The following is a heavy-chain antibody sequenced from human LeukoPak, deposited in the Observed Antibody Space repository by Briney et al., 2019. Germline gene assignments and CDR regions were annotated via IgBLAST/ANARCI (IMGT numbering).Heavy chain of an antibody. D-gene: IGHD3-16*01. CDR2: INPNSGGT. CDR1: GHTFTDYY. CDR3: ARDWGRGGLSSAFDI. V-gene: IGHV1-2*04. J-gene: IGHJ3*02. Sequence: ASVKVSCKASGHTFTDYYIHWVRQAPGHGLEWMGWINPNSGGTKFAQKFLGWVTMTRDTSINTAYMELSRLRSDDTAEYYCARDWGRGGLSSAFDIWGQGTMVTVSS.